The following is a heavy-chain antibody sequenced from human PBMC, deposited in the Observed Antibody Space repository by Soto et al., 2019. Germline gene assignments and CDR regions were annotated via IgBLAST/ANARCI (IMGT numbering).Heavy chain of an antibody. CDR2: IIPILGIA. J-gene: IGHJ5*02. D-gene: IGHD3-3*01. V-gene: IGHV1-69*04. Sequence: ASVKVSCKSSGGTFSSYTISCVRQAPGQGLEWMGRIIPILGIANYAQKFQGRVTITADKSTSTAYMELSSLRSEDTAVYYCAREIAYYDFWSGRNWFDPWGQGTLVTVSS. CDR3: AREIAYYDFWSGRNWFDP. CDR1: GGTFSSYT.